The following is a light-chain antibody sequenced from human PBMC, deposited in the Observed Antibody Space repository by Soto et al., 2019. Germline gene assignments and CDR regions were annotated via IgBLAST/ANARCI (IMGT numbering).Light chain of an antibody. Sequence: QSALTQPASVSGSPGQSITISCTGTSSDVGGYNYVSWYQQHSGKAPKLMIYEVSNRPSGVSNRFSGPKSGNTASLTISGLQAEDEADYYCSSYTSSSTLVFGTGTKVTVL. CDR1: SSDVGGYNY. CDR3: SSYTSSSTLV. V-gene: IGLV2-14*01. J-gene: IGLJ1*01. CDR2: EVS.